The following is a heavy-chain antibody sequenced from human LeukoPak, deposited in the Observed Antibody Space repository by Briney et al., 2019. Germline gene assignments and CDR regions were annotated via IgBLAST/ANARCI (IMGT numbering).Heavy chain of an antibody. CDR1: GGSISSGDYY. CDR2: IYYSGST. Sequence: SETLSLTCTVSGGSISSGDYYWSWIRQPPGKGLEWIGYIYYSGSTYYNPSLKSRVTISVDTSKNQFSLKLSSVTAADTAVYYCARGISSGGTNWLDPWGQGTLVTVSS. J-gene: IGHJ5*02. V-gene: IGHV4-30-4*01. CDR3: ARGISSGGTNWLDP. D-gene: IGHD2-15*01.